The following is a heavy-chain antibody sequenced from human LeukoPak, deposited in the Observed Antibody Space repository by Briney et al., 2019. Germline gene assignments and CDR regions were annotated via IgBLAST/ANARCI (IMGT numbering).Heavy chain of an antibody. D-gene: IGHD5-24*01. CDR3: ARIKVETDGAFDI. Sequence: PSETLSLTCAVYGGSFSGYYWSWIRQPPGKGLEWIGEINHSGSTNYNPSLKSRVTISVDTSKNQFSLKLSSVTAADTAVYYCARIKVETDGAFDIWGQGTVVTVSS. CDR2: INHSGST. V-gene: IGHV4-34*01. CDR1: GGSFSGYY. J-gene: IGHJ3*02.